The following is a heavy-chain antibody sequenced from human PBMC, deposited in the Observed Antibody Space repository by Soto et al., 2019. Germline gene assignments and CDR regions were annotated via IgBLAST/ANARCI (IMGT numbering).Heavy chain of an antibody. D-gene: IGHD2-8*01. Sequence: GGSLKLAFTASGFTFRNYAMSWVRQAPGKGLQWVSEISGNGGTTYYADSVKVRFTLSRDNFKETLYLQMNSLRTEDTAVYYCSKDQGNGGLYFHXSGLGTLFTVSX. J-gene: IGHJ4*02. CDR3: SKDQGNGGLYFHX. CDR2: ISGNGGTT. V-gene: IGHV3-23*01. CDR1: GFTFRNYA.